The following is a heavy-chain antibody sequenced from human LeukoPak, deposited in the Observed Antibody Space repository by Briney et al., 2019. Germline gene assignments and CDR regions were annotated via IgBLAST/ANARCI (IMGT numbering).Heavy chain of an antibody. CDR1: GGSFSSYY. D-gene: IGHD6-25*01. J-gene: IGHJ5*02. V-gene: IGHV4-39*07. CDR2: IYYSGST. Sequence: PSETLSLTCTLSGGSFSSYYWGCIRQPPGKGLEWIGSIYYSGSTYYNPSLKSRVTISIDTSKNQFSLRLSSVTAADTAVYYCARGNGVSGYSDDWFDPWGQGTLVTVSS. CDR3: ARGNGVSGYSDDWFDP.